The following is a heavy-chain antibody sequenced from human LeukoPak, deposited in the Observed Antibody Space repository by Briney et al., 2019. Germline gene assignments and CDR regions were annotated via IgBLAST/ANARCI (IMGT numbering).Heavy chain of an antibody. CDR1: GGSISSGGYS. CDR2: IYHSGST. CDR3: ARTSPYYDFWSGYYHGWFDP. V-gene: IGHV4-30-2*01. Sequence: SETLSLTCAVSGGSISSGGYSWSWIRQPPGKGLEWIGYIYHSGSTYYNPSLKSRVTISVDRSKNQFSLKLSSVTAADTAMYYCARTSPYYDFWSGYYHGWFDPWGQGTLVTVSS. J-gene: IGHJ5*02. D-gene: IGHD3-3*01.